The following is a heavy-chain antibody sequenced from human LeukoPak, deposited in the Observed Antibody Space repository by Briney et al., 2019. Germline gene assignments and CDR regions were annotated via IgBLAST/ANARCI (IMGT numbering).Heavy chain of an antibody. Sequence: GGSLRLSCAASGFTSSDYYMSWIRQAPGKGLEWVSYISGSGSTTYYADSVKGRFTISRDNAKNSLYLQMNSLRAEDTAVYYCARAPRFRLVGVPKGPFDPWGQGTLVTVSS. J-gene: IGHJ5*02. CDR3: ARAPRFRLVGVPKGPFDP. V-gene: IGHV3-11*01. CDR1: GFTSSDYY. D-gene: IGHD3-10*01. CDR2: ISGSGSTT.